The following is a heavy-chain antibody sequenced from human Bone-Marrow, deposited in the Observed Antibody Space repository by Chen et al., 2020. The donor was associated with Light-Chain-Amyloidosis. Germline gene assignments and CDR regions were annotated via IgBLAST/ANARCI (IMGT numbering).Heavy chain of an antibody. Sequence: EEHLVESGGGLVQPGRSLRLSCEASGFTFDDYAMHWVRQAPGKGLEWVSGISWNSGVKGYVDSVRGRFTISRDGVKNSLYLQMNSLRPEDTALYYCAKDVDRRLGYYYYMDVWGKGTTVTVSS. CDR1: GFTFDDYA. CDR3: AKDVDRRLGYYYYMDV. V-gene: IGHV3-9*01. D-gene: IGHD6-19*01. CDR2: ISWNSGVK. J-gene: IGHJ6*03.